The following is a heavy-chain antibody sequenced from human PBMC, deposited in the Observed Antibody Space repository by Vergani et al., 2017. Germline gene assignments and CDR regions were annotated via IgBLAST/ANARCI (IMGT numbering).Heavy chain of an antibody. CDR3: ARVNTETNGHLYYYYYMDV. J-gene: IGHJ6*03. Sequence: QVQLQQWGGGLLKPSETLSLTCVVNGGSFTSYHWTWICQSPGEGLEWVGVIDHTGRPDYNPSLKSRLTMSVDKSRNQFSLTLNYVTATDTAIYFCARVNTETNGHLYYYYYMDVWGQGAAVTVS. CDR1: GGSFTSYH. CDR2: IDHTGRP. D-gene: IGHD4-11*01. V-gene: IGHV4-34*01.